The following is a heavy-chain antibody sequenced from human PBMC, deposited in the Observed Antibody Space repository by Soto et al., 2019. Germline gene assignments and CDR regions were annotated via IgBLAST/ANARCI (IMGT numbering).Heavy chain of an antibody. CDR2: IIPMFGLP. V-gene: IGHV1-69*02. J-gene: IGHJ4*02. D-gene: IGHD3-3*01. Sequence: QVLLVQSGAEVKRPGSSVKVSCKVSGGTFSTYTISWVRQSPGQGLEWMGRIIPMFGLPNHAQKFQGRVTITADKSTHTSYLEMTGLTSEDTAVYYCAFDMNTGVVYFDNWGQGTLVTVYS. CDR3: AFDMNTGVVYFDN. CDR1: GGTFSTYT.